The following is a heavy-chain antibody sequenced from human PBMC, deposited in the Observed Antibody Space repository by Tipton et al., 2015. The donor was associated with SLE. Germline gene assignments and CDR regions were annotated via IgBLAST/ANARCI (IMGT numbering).Heavy chain of an antibody. CDR3: TAGGISYGYGSLSVGYFDL. V-gene: IGHV3-15*07. J-gene: IGHJ2*01. D-gene: IGHD5-18*01. Sequence: VQLVQSGGGLAKPGGSLRLSCAASGFTFENTWMNWVRQAPGKGLEWVDHIKPETEGGTTDYIAPVKGRFTISRDESGNTLYLQMTSLKIEDTAIYYCTAGGISYGYGSLSVGYFDLWGRGTLVTVSS. CDR2: IKPETEGGTT. CDR1: GFTFENTW.